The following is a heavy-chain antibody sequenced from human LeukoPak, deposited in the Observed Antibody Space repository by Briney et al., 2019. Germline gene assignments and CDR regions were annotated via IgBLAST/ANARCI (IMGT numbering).Heavy chain of an antibody. D-gene: IGHD5-18*01. V-gene: IGHV4-39*01. CDR1: GASINSGTYY. CDR3: ASLVDTAMDIF. CDR2: FSYSGNI. Sequence: SETLSLTCTVSGASINSGTYYWGWVRQPPGKGLEWIGTFSYSGNIYYNPSLKSRVTISVDTSKNQFSLKLSSVTAADTAVYYCASLVDTAMDIFWGQGTLVTVSS. J-gene: IGHJ4*02.